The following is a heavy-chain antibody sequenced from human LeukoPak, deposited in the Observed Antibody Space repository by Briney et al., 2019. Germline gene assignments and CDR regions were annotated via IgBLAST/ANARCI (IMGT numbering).Heavy chain of an antibody. CDR1: GGTFSSYA. D-gene: IGHD3-10*01. CDR2: ISAYNGNT. CDR3: ARIKGFGELSGPNWFDP. J-gene: IGHJ5*02. V-gene: IGHV1-18*01. Sequence: ASVKVSCKASGGTFSSYAISWVRQAPGQGLEWMGWISAYNGNTNYAQKLQGRVTMTTDTSTSTAYMELRSLRSDDTAVYYCARIKGFGELSGPNWFDPWGQGTLVTVSS.